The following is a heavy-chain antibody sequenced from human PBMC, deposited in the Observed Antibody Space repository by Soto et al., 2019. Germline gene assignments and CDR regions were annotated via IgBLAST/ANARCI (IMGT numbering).Heavy chain of an antibody. D-gene: IGHD3-10*01. CDR1: GGSISSYY. J-gene: IGHJ3*01. CDR3: ARGSLGGYYGAFDV. CDR2: IYYSGST. Sequence: SETLSLTCTVSGGSISSYYWSWIRQPPGKGLEWIGYIYYSGSTNYNPSLKSRVTIAVDTSKNQFSLKLSSVTAADTAVYYCARGSLGGYYGAFDVWGQGTVVTVSS. V-gene: IGHV4-59*01.